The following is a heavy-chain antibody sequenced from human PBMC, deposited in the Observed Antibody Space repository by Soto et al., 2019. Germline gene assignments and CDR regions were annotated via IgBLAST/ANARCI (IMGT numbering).Heavy chain of an antibody. V-gene: IGHV4-30-2*01. D-gene: IGHD6-13*01. CDR1: GGSISSGGYS. CDR3: TRDASRDSSARGWFDP. CDR2: VFHSGST. J-gene: IGHJ5*02. Sequence: SETLSLTCAVSGGSISSGGYSWSWIRQPPGKGLEWIGYVFHSGSTYYSPSLQSRVTISRDNAKNSLHLQMNSLRAEDTAVYYRTRDASRDSSARGWFDPWGPGTLVTVSS.